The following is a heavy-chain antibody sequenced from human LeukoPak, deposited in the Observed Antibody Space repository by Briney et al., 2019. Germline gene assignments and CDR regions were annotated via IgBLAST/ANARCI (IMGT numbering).Heavy chain of an antibody. Sequence: SQTLSLTCAISGDSVSSNSAAWNWIRQSPSRGLEWLGRTYYRSKWYNDYAVSVKSRITINPDTSKNQFSLQLNSVTPEDTAVYYCARDSGGNVVVPAARAAFDYWGQGTLVTVSS. CDR3: ARDSGGNVVVPAARAAFDY. V-gene: IGHV6-1*01. CDR2: TYYRSKWYN. D-gene: IGHD2-2*01. J-gene: IGHJ4*02. CDR1: GDSVSSNSAA.